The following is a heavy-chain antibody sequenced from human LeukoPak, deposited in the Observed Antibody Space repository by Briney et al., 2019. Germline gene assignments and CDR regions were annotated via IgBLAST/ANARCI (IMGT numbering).Heavy chain of an antibody. CDR1: GFTFSTYG. D-gene: IGHD3-10*01. CDR2: ISGSGGST. J-gene: IGHJ4*02. CDR3: AKAVTMVRGVPYFDY. V-gene: IGHV3-23*01. Sequence: PGGSLRLSCVASGFTFSTYGMSWVRQAPGKGLEWVSAISGSGGSTYYADSVKGRFTISRDNSKNTLYLQMNSLRAEDTAVYYCAKAVTMVRGVPYFDYWGQGTLVTVSS.